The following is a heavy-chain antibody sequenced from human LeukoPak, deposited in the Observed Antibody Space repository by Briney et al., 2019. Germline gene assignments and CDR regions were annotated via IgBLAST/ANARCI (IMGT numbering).Heavy chain of an antibody. CDR1: GYTFANYR. CDR2: INTGNGNT. J-gene: IGHJ1*01. V-gene: IGHV1-3*04. CDR3: ARVPLSDSSGHYYPH. Sequence: ASVKVSCKTSGYTFANYRMHWVRQAPRQSLEWMGWINTGNGNTKSSQKFQDRVALTRDTSASTAYMELNSLSSEDTAVYYCARVPLSDSSGHYYPHWGQGTLVTVSS. D-gene: IGHD3-22*01.